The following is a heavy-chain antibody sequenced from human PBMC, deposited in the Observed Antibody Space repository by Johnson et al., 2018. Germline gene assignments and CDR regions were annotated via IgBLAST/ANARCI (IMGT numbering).Heavy chain of an antibody. J-gene: IGHJ3*02. CDR1: GGSFSGYY. V-gene: IGHV4-34*01. CDR2: INHSGST. Sequence: QVQLQQWGAGLLKPSETLSLTCAVYGGSFSGYYWSWIRQPPGKGLEWIGEINHSGSTNYNPSLKSRVTISVHTSKNQFSLELSAVTAGDTAVYYCARVYYYDSSSFDAFDIWGQGTMVTVSS. CDR3: ARVYYYDSSSFDAFDI. D-gene: IGHD3-22*01.